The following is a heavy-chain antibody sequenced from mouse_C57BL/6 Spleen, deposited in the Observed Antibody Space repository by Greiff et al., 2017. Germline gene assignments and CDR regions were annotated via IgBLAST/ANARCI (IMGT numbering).Heavy chain of an antibody. CDR2: IDPSDSFT. CDR1: GYTFTSYW. J-gene: IGHJ2*01. V-gene: IGHV1-50*01. Sequence: QLQLQQPGAELVKPGASVKLSCKASGYTFTSYWMQWVKKRPGQGLEWIGEIDPSDSFTNNNQKFQGKATLTVDTSSSTAYMQLSSLTSEDSAVYYCARSPLGFDYWGQGTTLTVSS. CDR3: ARSPLGFDY. D-gene: IGHD4-1*01.